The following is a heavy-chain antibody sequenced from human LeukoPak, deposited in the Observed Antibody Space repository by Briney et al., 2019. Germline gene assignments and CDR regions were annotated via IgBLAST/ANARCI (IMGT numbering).Heavy chain of an antibody. D-gene: IGHD4-23*01. CDR3: ARRSTVVTPRYFDY. CDR1: GYIFTNYW. Sequence: GASLQISCKASGYIFTNYWIGWVRQMPGKGLEWMGIIYPGDSDTRYSPSFEGQVTISADKSISAAYLQWSSLKASDTAMYYCARRSTVVTPRYFDYWGQGTLVTVSS. V-gene: IGHV5-51*01. CDR2: IYPGDSDT. J-gene: IGHJ4*02.